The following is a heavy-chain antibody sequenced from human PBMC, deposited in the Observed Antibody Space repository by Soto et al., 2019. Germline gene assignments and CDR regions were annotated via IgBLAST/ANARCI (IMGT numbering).Heavy chain of an antibody. Sequence: QVQLVQSGAEVKKPGSSVKVSCKASGGTFSSYTISWVRQAPGQGLEWMGRIIPILGIANYAQKFQGRVTITADKSTSKAYMELSSLRAEDRAVYYFAGGFVGTNGGAYWGQGSLLTVSS. D-gene: IGHD1-7*01. CDR2: IIPILGIA. CDR1: GGTFSSYT. J-gene: IGHJ4*02. CDR3: AGGFVGTNGGAY. V-gene: IGHV1-69*02.